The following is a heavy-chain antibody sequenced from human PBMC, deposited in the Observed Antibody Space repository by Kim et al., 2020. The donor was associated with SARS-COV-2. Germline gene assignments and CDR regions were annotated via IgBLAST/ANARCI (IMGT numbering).Heavy chain of an antibody. J-gene: IGHJ6*02. D-gene: IGHD2-2*01. CDR1: GGSISSYY. Sequence: SETLSLTCTVSGGSISSYYWSWIRQPPGKGLEWIGYIYYSGSTNYNPSLKSRVTISVDTSKNQFSLKLSSVTAADTAVYYCARDVFPPIYFSSTSCQRYYYDDGMDVWGQGTTVTVSS. CDR3: ARDVFPPIYFSSTSCQRYYYDDGMDV. CDR2: IYYSGST. V-gene: IGHV4-59*01.